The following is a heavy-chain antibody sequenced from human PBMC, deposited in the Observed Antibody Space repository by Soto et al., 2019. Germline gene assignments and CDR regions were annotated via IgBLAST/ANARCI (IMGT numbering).Heavy chain of an antibody. CDR2: IYPGDSDT. J-gene: IGHJ5*02. CDR1: GYSFTSYW. CDR3: ARRGTGTTFAFWFDP. D-gene: IGHD1-1*01. V-gene: IGHV5-51*01. Sequence: GESLKISCKVSGYSFTSYWIGWVRQMPGKGLEWMGIIYPGDSDTRYSPSFQGQVTISADKSISTAYLQWSSLKASDTAMYYCARRGTGTTFAFWFDPWGQGTLVTVSS.